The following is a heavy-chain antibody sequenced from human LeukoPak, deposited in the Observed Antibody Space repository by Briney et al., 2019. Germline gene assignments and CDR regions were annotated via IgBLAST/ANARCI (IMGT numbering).Heavy chain of an antibody. Sequence: GGSLRLSCAASGFTVSSSYMSWVRQAPGKGLEWVSVIYSGGYTYYADSVKGRFTISRDNSKNTLYLQMNSLRAEDTAVYYCARVRVGVDMIRGYFDYWGQGTLVTVSS. D-gene: IGHD3-22*01. V-gene: IGHV3-66*01. CDR2: IYSGGYT. CDR1: GFTVSSSY. J-gene: IGHJ4*02. CDR3: ARVRVGVDMIRGYFDY.